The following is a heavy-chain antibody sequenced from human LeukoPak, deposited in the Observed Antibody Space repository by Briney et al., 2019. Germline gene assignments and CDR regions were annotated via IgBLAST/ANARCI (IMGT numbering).Heavy chain of an antibody. D-gene: IGHD3-10*01. CDR2: IYTSGST. CDR1: GGSISSGSYY. CDR3: AREWFGELEYYFDY. Sequence: PSQTLPLTCTVSGGSISSGSYYWSWIRQPAGKGLEWIGRIYTSGSTNYNPSLKSRVTISVDTSKNQFSLKLSSVTAADTAVHYCAREWFGELEYYFDYWGQGTLVTVSS. V-gene: IGHV4-61*02. J-gene: IGHJ4*02.